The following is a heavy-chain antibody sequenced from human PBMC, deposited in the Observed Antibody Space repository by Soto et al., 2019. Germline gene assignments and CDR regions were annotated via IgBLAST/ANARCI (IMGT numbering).Heavy chain of an antibody. CDR2: MNPNSGNT. Sequence: ASVKVSCKASGYTFTSYDINWVRQATGQGLEWMGWMNPNSGNTGYAQKFQGRVTMTRNTSISTAYMELSSLRSEDTAVYYCARGLVTTVTPVCDYWGQGTLVTVSS. J-gene: IGHJ4*02. D-gene: IGHD4-17*01. V-gene: IGHV1-8*01. CDR1: GYTFTSYD. CDR3: ARGLVTTVTPVCDY.